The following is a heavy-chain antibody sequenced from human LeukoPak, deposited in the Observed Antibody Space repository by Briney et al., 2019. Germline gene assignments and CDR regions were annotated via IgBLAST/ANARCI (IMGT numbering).Heavy chain of an antibody. V-gene: IGHV3-23*01. Sequence: AGGSLRLSCAASGFTFSSYAMSWVRQAPGKGLEWVSAISGSGGSTFYADFVKGQFTISRDNSKSTLYLQMNSLRAEDTAVYYCAKEGGAAVGYYFDLWGRGTLVTVSS. D-gene: IGHD6-13*01. CDR2: ISGSGGST. CDR1: GFTFSSYA. J-gene: IGHJ2*01. CDR3: AKEGGAAVGYYFDL.